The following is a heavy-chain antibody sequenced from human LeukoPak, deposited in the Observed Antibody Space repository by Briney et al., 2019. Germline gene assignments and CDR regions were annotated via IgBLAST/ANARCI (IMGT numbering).Heavy chain of an antibody. CDR2: ISGSGGST. Sequence: GGSLRLSCAASGSTFSSYAMSWVRQAPGKGLEWVSAISGSGGSTYYADSVKGRFTISRDNSKNTLYLQMNSLRAEDTAVYYCAKGLYQLLFSSDYGMDVWGQGTTVTVSS. CDR1: GSTFSSYA. CDR3: AKGLYQLLFSSDYGMDV. J-gene: IGHJ6*02. V-gene: IGHV3-23*01. D-gene: IGHD2-2*01.